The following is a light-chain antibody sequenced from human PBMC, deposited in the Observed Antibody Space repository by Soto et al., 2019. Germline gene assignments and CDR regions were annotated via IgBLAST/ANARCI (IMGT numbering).Light chain of an antibody. J-gene: IGKJ1*01. CDR3: QQHVTYSRT. Sequence: DIQMTQSPSTLSASVGDRATITCRASQNISRWLAWYQQKPGNAPKLLIFKASSLQSGFPSRFSGSGSGTEFTLTISSLQPDDFATYYCQQHVTYSRTFGQGTKVEI. CDR1: QNISRW. V-gene: IGKV1-5*03. CDR2: KAS.